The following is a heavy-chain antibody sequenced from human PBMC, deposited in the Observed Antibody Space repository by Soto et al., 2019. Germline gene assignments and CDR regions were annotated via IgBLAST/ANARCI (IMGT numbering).Heavy chain of an antibody. D-gene: IGHD2-15*01. CDR3: ARDSTSPSCTSFGCPRGGWFDP. CDR2: INPYNANT. CDR1: GYTFTNYG. J-gene: IGHJ5*02. V-gene: IGHV1-18*04. Sequence: QLQLVQSGGEVKKPGASVKVSCKASGYTFTNYGISWVRQAPGQGLEWMGWINPYNANTYYTQNLQGRVTMTTDTSTSTAYMELTSLTSDDTAVYYCARDSTSPSCTSFGCPRGGWFDPWGQGTLLTVSS.